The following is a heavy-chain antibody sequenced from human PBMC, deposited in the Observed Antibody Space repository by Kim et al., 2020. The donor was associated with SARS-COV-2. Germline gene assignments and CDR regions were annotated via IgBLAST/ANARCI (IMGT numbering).Heavy chain of an antibody. CDR3: ARLFRPLLGSGSYWGNWFDP. Sequence: GESLKISCKGSGYSFTSYWIGWVRQMPGKGLEWMGIIYPGDSDTRYSPSFQGQVTISADKSISTAYLQWSSLKASDTAMYYCARLFRPLLGSGSYWGNWFDPWGQGALVTVSS. CDR2: IYPGDSDT. D-gene: IGHD3-10*01. CDR1: GYSFTSYW. V-gene: IGHV5-51*01. J-gene: IGHJ5*02.